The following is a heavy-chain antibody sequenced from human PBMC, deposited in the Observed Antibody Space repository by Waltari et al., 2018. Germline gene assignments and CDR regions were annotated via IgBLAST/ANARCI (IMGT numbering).Heavy chain of an antibody. V-gene: IGHV3-7*01. CDR1: GFAFSDSW. Sequence: EVQLAESGGGLVQPGGSLRLSCAASGFAFSDSWLSWVRQAPGKGLEWAAQIKEDGSRKYYVGSVRDRFTISRDNAKNSLYLEMNSLRDEDTAVYYCAKDRGWFRFDYWGQGTLVTVSP. CDR2: IKEDGSRK. J-gene: IGHJ4*02. D-gene: IGHD3-10*01. CDR3: AKDRGWFRFDY.